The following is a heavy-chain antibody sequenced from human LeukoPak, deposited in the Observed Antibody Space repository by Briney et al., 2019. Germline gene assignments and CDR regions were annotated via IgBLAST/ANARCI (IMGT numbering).Heavy chain of an antibody. CDR1: GFTFSSYG. D-gene: IGHD3-10*01. Sequence: GGSLRLSCAASGFTFSSYGMHWVRQAPGKGLEGVAFIRYDGSNKYYADSVKGRFTISRDNSKSTLYLQMNSLRAEDTAVYYCAKEWYYDGSGSPSDFDYWGQGTLVTVSS. J-gene: IGHJ4*02. CDR3: AKEWYYDGSGSPSDFDY. V-gene: IGHV3-30*02. CDR2: IRYDGSNK.